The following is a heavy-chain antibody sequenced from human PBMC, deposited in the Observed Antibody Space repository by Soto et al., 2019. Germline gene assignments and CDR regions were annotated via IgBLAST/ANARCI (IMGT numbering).Heavy chain of an antibody. V-gene: IGHV1-3*01. Sequence: ASVKVSCKASGYTFTSYAMHWVRQAPGQRLEWMGWINAGNGNTKYSQKFQGRVTITRDTSASTAYMELSSLRSEDTAVFYCARSMAIFGVVTPSNYYCYYYMDVWGKGTTVTVSS. CDR1: GYTFTSYA. CDR3: ARSMAIFGVVTPSNYYCYYYMDV. D-gene: IGHD3-3*01. CDR2: INAGNGNT. J-gene: IGHJ6*03.